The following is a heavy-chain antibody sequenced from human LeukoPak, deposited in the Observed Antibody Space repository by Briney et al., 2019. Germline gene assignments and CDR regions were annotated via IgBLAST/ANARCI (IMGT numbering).Heavy chain of an antibody. CDR2: IYTSGST. D-gene: IGHD3-22*01. CDR1: GGSISSYY. V-gene: IGHV4-4*07. CDR3: ARGAHYYDSSGYYSHFYYYYGMDV. J-gene: IGHJ6*02. Sequence: SETLSLTCTVSGGSISSYYWSLIRQPAGKGLEWIGRIYTSGSTNYNPSLKSRVTMSVDTSKNQFSLKLSSVTAADTAVYYCARGAHYYDSSGYYSHFYYYYGMDVWGQGTTVTVSS.